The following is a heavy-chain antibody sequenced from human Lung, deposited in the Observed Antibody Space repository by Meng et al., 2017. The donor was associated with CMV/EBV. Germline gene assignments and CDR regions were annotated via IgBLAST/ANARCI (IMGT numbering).Heavy chain of an antibody. CDR1: GFTFSDYY. J-gene: IGHJ4*02. Sequence: SCAASGFTFSDYYMSWIRQAPGKGLEWVSYISSSSSTIHYADSVKGRFTISRDNAKNALYLQINSLRAEDTAVYYRARGGYCSNDVCYTGDHDFAYWXQGTLVTVS. V-gene: IGHV3-11*04. CDR2: ISSSSSTI. CDR3: ARGGYCSNDVCYTGDHDFAY. D-gene: IGHD2-8*01.